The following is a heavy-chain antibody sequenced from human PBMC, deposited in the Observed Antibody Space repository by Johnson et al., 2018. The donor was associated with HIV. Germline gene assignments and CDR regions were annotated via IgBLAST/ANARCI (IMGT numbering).Heavy chain of an antibody. CDR3: ARERIWYSSSGDAFDI. J-gene: IGHJ3*02. Sequence: VQLVESGGGLVQPGGSLRLSCAASGFTFSSYWMSWVRQAPGKGLEWVANIKQEGSEKYYADSVQGSLSSSRDNAKNTLYLQMTSLRAEDTAVYYCARERIWYSSSGDAFDIWGQGTMVTVSS. D-gene: IGHD6-13*01. CDR1: GFTFSSYW. V-gene: IGHV3-7*01. CDR2: IKQEGSEK.